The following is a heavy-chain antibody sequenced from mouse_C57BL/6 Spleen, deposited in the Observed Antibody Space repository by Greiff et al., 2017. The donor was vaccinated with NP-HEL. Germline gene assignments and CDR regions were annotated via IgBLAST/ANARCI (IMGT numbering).Heavy chain of an antibody. CDR1: GYTFTSYG. Sequence: VKLVESGAELARPGASVKLSCKASGYTFTSYGISWVKQRTGQGLEWIGEIYPRSGNTYYNEKFKGKATLTADKSSSTAYMELRSLTSEDSAVYFCARITTVVATNWYFDVWGTGTTVTVSS. V-gene: IGHV1-81*01. J-gene: IGHJ1*03. CDR3: ARITTVVATNWYFDV. D-gene: IGHD1-1*01. CDR2: IYPRSGNT.